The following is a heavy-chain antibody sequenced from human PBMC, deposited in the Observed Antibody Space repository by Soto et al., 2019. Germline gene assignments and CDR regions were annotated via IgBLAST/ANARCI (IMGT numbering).Heavy chain of an antibody. CDR3: ARMPGYSSSWYYFDY. V-gene: IGHV2-70*11. J-gene: IGHJ4*02. Sequence: SGPTLVNPTQTLTLTCTFSGFSLSTSGMCVSWIRQPPGKALEWLARIDWDDDKYYSTSLKTRLTISKDTSKNQVVLTMTNMDPVDTATYYCARMPGYSSSWYYFDYWGQGTLVTVSS. CDR2: IDWDDDK. D-gene: IGHD6-13*01. CDR1: GFSLSTSGMC.